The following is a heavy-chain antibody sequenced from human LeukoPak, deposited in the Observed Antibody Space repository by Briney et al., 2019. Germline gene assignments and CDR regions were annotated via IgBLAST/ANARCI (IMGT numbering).Heavy chain of an antibody. CDR1: GFTVSSNH. J-gene: IGHJ4*02. V-gene: IGHV3-53*01. CDR2: IYSGGNT. CDR3: AKDDGRWGFDY. Sequence: GGSLRLSCAASGFTVSSNHMSWVRQAPGKGLEWVSVIYSGGNTYYADSVKGRFTISRDNSKNTLYLQMNSLRAEDTAVYYCAKDDGRWGFDYWGQGTLVTVSS. D-gene: IGHD5-24*01.